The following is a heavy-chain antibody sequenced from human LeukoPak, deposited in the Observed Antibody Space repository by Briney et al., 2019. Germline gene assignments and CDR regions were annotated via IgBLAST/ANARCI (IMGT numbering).Heavy chain of an antibody. CDR2: ISSSGSVK. CDR3: ARDWLRLGY. CDR1: GFTVSSYE. V-gene: IGHV3-48*03. Sequence: SGGSLRLSCAASGFTVSSYEMNWVRQAREKGLEWVSYISSSGSVKFYADSVKGRFTISRDNAKNSLHLQMNSLKAEDTAVYYCARDWLRLGYWGQGTLVTVSS. D-gene: IGHD5-12*01. J-gene: IGHJ4*02.